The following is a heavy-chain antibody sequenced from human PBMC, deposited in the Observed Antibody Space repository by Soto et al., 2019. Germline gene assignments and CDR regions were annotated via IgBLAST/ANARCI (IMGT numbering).Heavy chain of an antibody. D-gene: IGHD7-27*01. V-gene: IGHV3-23*01. CDR1: GFTFSIFA. Sequence: GGSLRLSCAASGFTFSIFAMSWVRQSPGKGLEWVSTISGSGGSTYYADAVKGRFSISRDNSMGTLYLQMKSLRVEDTAIYYCAKEVSLGSTVDLGYWGQGTMVTVSS. CDR3: AKEVSLGSTVDLGY. J-gene: IGHJ4*02. CDR2: ISGSGGST.